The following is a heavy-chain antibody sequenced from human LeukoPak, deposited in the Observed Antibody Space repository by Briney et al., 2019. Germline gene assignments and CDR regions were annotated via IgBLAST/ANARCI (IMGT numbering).Heavy chain of an antibody. Sequence: ASVKVSCKASGYTFTSYGISWVRQAPGQGLEWMGWISAYNGNTNYAQKLQGRVTVTTDTSTSTAYMELRSLRSDDTAAYYCARERGYCSSTSCYVGDLYYYYGMDVWGKGTTVTVSS. J-gene: IGHJ6*04. CDR2: ISAYNGNT. CDR3: ARERGYCSSTSCYVGDLYYYYGMDV. CDR1: GYTFTSYG. V-gene: IGHV1-18*04. D-gene: IGHD2-2*01.